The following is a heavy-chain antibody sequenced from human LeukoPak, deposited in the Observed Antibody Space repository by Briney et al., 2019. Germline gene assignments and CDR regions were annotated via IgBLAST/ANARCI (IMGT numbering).Heavy chain of an antibody. V-gene: IGHV3-23*01. CDR2: LSGSGGNT. Sequence: GGSLRLSCAASGFTFSSYAMSWVRQAPGKGLEWVSTLSGSGGNTYYADSVKGRVTISRDNSKNTLYLQMNSLRAEDTALYYCARDERIFGVDIMCAFDIWGQGTMVTVSS. CDR1: GFTFSSYA. CDR3: ARDERIFGVDIMCAFDI. J-gene: IGHJ3*02. D-gene: IGHD3-3*01.